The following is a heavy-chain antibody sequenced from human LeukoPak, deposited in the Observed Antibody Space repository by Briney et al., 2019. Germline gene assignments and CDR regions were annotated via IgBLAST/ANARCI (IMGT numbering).Heavy chain of an antibody. Sequence: PGGSLRLSCAASGFTVSSNYMSWVRQAPGKGLEWVSVIYSGGSTYYADSVKGRFTISRDNSTNTLYLQMNSLRAEDTAVYYCARDLDDSSGYYLGGIAFDIWGKGKRVTVSS. CDR2: IYSGGST. J-gene: IGHJ3*02. CDR3: ARDLDDSSGYYLGGIAFDI. V-gene: IGHV3-53*01. D-gene: IGHD3-22*01. CDR1: GFTVSSNY.